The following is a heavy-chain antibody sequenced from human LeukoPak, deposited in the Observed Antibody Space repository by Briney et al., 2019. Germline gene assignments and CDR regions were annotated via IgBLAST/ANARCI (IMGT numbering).Heavy chain of an antibody. CDR2: ISPGDSDT. V-gene: IGHV5-51*01. Sequence: GEPLKIPCKGPGYSFTSYWIGWVRQMPGKGLEWMGLISPGDSDTRYSPSLQGHVTISADKSSSTAYLQWSSLKASDTAMYYCARSASYLVGHDYWGQGTLVTVSS. CDR1: GYSFTSYW. CDR3: ARSASYLVGHDY. J-gene: IGHJ4*02. D-gene: IGHD1-26*01.